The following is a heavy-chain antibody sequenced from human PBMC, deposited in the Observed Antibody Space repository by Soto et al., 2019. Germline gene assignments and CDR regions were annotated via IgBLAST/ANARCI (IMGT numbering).Heavy chain of an antibody. CDR1: GGSVNIGSFY. J-gene: IGHJ5*02. CDR2: MYYTGST. Sequence: KPSETLSLTCTVSGGSVNIGSFYWSWIRQPPGKGLEWIGHMYYTGSTNYNPSLKRRVTISSGTSKNQFSLKVNSVTAADTAVYYCVKIGDSGTWYPADTWGQGTLVTVSS. CDR3: VKIGDSGTWYPADT. V-gene: IGHV4-61*01. D-gene: IGHD6-13*01.